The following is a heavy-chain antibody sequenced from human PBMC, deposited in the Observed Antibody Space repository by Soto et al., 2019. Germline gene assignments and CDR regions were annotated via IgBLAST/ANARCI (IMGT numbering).Heavy chain of an antibody. J-gene: IGHJ4*02. Sequence: QVQLAQSGAEVKKAGSSVKVSCKASGGSFSTYSINWVRQAPGQGLEWVGGITSVFGTASYAQNFQGRVTITADESTSTAYMELGSLRSEDTAVYYCATRRDGYTKFEYWGQGTLLTVSS. D-gene: IGHD5-12*01. CDR3: ATRRDGYTKFEY. CDR1: GGSFSTYS. V-gene: IGHV1-69*01. CDR2: ITSVFGTA.